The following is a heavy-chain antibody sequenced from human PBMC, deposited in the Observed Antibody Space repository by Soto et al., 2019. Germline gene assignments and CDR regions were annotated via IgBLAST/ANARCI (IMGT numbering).Heavy chain of an antibody. D-gene: IGHD5-18*01. V-gene: IGHV1-8*01. CDR1: GYTFTSYD. CDR3: ARIGGGGYSYDPNLYYYYGMDV. Sequence: QVQLVQSGAEVKKPGASVKVSCKASGYTFTSYDINWVRQATGQGLEWMGWMNPNSGNTGYAQKFQGRVTMTRNTSISTAYMELSSLRSEGTAVYYCARIGGGGYSYDPNLYYYYGMDVWGQGTTVTVSS. J-gene: IGHJ6*02. CDR2: MNPNSGNT.